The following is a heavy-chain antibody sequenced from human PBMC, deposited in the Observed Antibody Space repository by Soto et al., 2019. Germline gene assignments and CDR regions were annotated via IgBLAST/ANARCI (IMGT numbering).Heavy chain of an antibody. Sequence: PGGSLRLSCAASGFTFSSYAMHWVRQAPGKGLEWVAVISYDGSNKYYADSVKGRFTISRDNSKNTLYLQMNSLRAEDTAVYYCARDGPSPSPVAGAFDIWGQGTMVTVSS. CDR1: GFTFSSYA. V-gene: IGHV3-30-3*01. J-gene: IGHJ3*02. CDR3: ARDGPSPSPVAGAFDI. CDR2: ISYDGSNK. D-gene: IGHD6-19*01.